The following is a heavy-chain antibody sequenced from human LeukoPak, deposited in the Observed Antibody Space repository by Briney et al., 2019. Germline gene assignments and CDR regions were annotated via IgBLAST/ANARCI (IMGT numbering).Heavy chain of an antibody. V-gene: IGHV1-8*01. CDR2: MNPNSGNT. CDR3: ARIVVVTSGFDY. D-gene: IGHD2-21*02. Sequence: ASVKVSCKASGYTFTSYDINWVRQATGQGLEWMGWMNPNSGNTGYAQKFQGRVTMTRSTSISTAYMELSSLRSEDTAVYYCARIVVVTSGFDYWGQGTLVTVSS. J-gene: IGHJ4*02. CDR1: GYTFTSYD.